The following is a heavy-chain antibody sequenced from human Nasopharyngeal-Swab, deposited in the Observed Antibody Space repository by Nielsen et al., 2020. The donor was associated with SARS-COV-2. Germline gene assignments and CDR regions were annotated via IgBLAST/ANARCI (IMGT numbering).Heavy chain of an antibody. CDR1: GYTFTSYY. Sequence: ASVKVSCKASGYTFTSYYMHWVRQAPGQGLEWMGIINPSGGSTSYAQKFQGRATMTTDTSTSTAYMELRSLRSDDTAVYYCARGFSGLSALLCSSTSCLDAFDIWGQGTMVTVSS. V-gene: IGHV1-46*01. J-gene: IGHJ3*02. CDR3: ARGFSGLSALLCSSTSCLDAFDI. CDR2: INPSGGST. D-gene: IGHD2-2*01.